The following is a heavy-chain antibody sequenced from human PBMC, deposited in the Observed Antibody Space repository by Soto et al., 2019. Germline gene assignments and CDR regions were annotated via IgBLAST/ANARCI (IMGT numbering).Heavy chain of an antibody. V-gene: IGHV4-4*02. CDR1: GGSISSSNW. Sequence: QVQLQESGPGLVKPSGTLSLTCAVSGGSISSSNWWSWVRQPPGKGLEWIGEMYHSGSTNHNPSLTSRVTISVDKSKNQFSLKLSSVTAADTAVYYCVRAHCSGGSCYSVQHWFDPWGQGTLVTVSS. CDR3: VRAHCSGGSCYSVQHWFDP. D-gene: IGHD2-15*01. CDR2: MYHSGST. J-gene: IGHJ5*02.